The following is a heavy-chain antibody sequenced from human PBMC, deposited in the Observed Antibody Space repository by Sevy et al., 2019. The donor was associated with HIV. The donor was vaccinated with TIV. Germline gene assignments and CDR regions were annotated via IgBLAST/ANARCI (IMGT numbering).Heavy chain of an antibody. CDR2: INQDGNER. J-gene: IGHJ4*02. CDR1: GFTFSNYW. Sequence: GGSLRLSCAASGFTFSNYWMSWVRQAPGKGLEWVANINQDGNERYYMDSVKGRLTISRDNAKNSLYLQMSSLRAEDTAVYYCARDHFSSSVDFWGQGTLVTVSS. CDR3: ARDHFSSSVDF. V-gene: IGHV3-7*01. D-gene: IGHD6-6*01.